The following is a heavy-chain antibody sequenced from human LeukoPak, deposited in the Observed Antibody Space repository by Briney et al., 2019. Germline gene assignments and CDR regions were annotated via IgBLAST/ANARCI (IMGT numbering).Heavy chain of an antibody. V-gene: IGHV1-8*01. CDR3: ARGRFYDSSGYYFLDAFDI. Sequence: ASVKVSCKASGYTFTSYDIHWVRQATGQGLEWMGWMNPNSGNTGYAQKFQGRVTMTRNTSISTAYMELSSLRSEDTAVYYCARGRFYDSSGYYFLDAFDIWGQGTMVTVSS. J-gene: IGHJ3*02. CDR1: GYTFTSYD. D-gene: IGHD3-22*01. CDR2: MNPNSGNT.